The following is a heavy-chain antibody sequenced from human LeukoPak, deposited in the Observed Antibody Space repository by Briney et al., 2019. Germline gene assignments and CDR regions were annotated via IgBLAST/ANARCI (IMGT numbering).Heavy chain of an antibody. CDR1: GFTFSTYG. D-gene: IGHD6-19*01. CDR3: AKDSGGINVPVAGRRGYFDY. V-gene: IGHV3-23*01. Sequence: GGSLRLSCAASGFTFSTYGMSWVRQAPGKGLEWVSGISGSGGSTYYADSVKGRFTISRDNSKNTLYLQMNSLRAEDTAVYYCAKDSGGINVPVAGRRGYFDYWGQGTLVTVSS. J-gene: IGHJ4*02. CDR2: ISGSGGST.